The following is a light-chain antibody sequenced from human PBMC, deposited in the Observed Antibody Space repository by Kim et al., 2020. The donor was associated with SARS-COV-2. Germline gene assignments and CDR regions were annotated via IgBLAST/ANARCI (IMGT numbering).Light chain of an antibody. J-gene: IGLJ1*01. CDR3: NCRDSNGHHRV. Sequence: GLTVTLKCQEDLPGSYYGGGYQQKPGQAPVLVIYGNNNRPSGIPDRFSGSSSGNTVSLTITGAQAEDEADYYCNCRDSNGHHRVFGTGTKVTVL. V-gene: IGLV3-19*01. CDR2: GNN. CDR1: LPGSYY.